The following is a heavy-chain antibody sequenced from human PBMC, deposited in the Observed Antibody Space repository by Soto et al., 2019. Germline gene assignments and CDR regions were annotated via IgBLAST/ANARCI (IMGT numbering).Heavy chain of an antibody. D-gene: IGHD4-17*01. CDR1: GYTFTSYG. CDR3: TKDSGARPEYFKD. CDR2: ITPLKGNT. V-gene: IGHV1-18*01. Sequence: QVLLVQSGAEVKKPWASVTVSCKASGYTFTSYGISWVRQAPGQGLEWMGWITPLKGNTQYSQKFQGRVIMTTDTSTNTAYLEMRRLTSDDAAVYYCTKDSGARPEYFKDWGQGTLVTVSS. J-gene: IGHJ1*01.